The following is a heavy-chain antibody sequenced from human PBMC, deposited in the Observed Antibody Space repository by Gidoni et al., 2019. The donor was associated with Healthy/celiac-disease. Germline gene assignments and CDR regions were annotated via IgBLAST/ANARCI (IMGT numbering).Heavy chain of an antibody. CDR2: INSDGSST. J-gene: IGHJ4*02. D-gene: IGHD5-12*01. CDR3: ARVGDGYRAKKGPTDY. V-gene: IGHV3-74*01. CDR1: GFNFSSYG. Sequence: EVQLVESEGGLVQPGGSLRLSGAAAGFNFSSYGMHWVRQAPGKVLVWVSRINSDGSSTSYADSVKGRFTISRDNAKHTLYLQMNSLRAEDTAVYYCARVGDGYRAKKGPTDYWGQGTLVTVSS.